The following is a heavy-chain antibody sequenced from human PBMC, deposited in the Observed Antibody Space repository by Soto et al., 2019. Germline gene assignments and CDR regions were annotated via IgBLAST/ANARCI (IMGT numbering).Heavy chain of an antibody. CDR3: ARDRPTTYYYDSSGYRSDAFDI. CDR1: GGSISSYY. CDR2: IYYSGST. D-gene: IGHD3-22*01. Sequence: SETLSLTCTVSGGSISSYYWTWIRQPPGKGLEWIGYIYYSGSTYYNPSLKSRVTISVDTSKNQFSLKLSSVTAADTAVYYCARDRPTTYYYDSSGYRSDAFDIWGQGTMVTVSS. V-gene: IGHV4-59*12. J-gene: IGHJ3*02.